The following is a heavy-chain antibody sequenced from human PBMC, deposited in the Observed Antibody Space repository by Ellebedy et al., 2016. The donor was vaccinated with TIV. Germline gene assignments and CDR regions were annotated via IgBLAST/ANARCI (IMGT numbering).Heavy chain of an antibody. V-gene: IGHV1-69*13. J-gene: IGHJ6*03. CDR3: ARDRSRGYMDV. CDR1: GGTFSSYA. Sequence: SVKVSCXASGGTFSSYAISWVRQAPGQGLEWMGGIIPIFGTANYAQKFQDRVTITADESTSTAYMEPSSLRSEDTAVYYCARDRSRGYMDVWGKGTTVTVSS. D-gene: IGHD2-2*01. CDR2: IIPIFGTA.